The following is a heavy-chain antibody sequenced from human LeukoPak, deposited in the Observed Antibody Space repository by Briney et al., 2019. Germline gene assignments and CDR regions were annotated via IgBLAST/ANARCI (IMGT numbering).Heavy chain of an antibody. D-gene: IGHD4-17*01. CDR2: IYYSGST. V-gene: IGHV4-39*01. CDR1: GGSISSSSYY. CDR3: ALTTVTTGEFDY. Sequence: SETLSLTCTVSGGSISSSSYYWGWIRQPPGKGLEWIGSIYYSGSTYYNPSLKSRLTISVDTSKNQFSLKLSSVTAADTAVYYCALTTVTTGEFDYWGQGTLVTVSS. J-gene: IGHJ4*02.